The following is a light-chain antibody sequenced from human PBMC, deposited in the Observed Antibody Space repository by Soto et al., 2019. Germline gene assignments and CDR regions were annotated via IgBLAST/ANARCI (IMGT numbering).Light chain of an antibody. CDR2: DVF. Sequence: DIPMTQSPSSLSASVGDRVTITCRASQSITYWLAWYQQKPGRAPKLLIYDVFNMQSGVPSRFSGSGSGTEFTLTISSLQPDDSATYYCQQYHSFSFTFCQGTKLEIK. V-gene: IGKV1-5*01. CDR3: QQYHSFSFT. J-gene: IGKJ2*01. CDR1: QSITYW.